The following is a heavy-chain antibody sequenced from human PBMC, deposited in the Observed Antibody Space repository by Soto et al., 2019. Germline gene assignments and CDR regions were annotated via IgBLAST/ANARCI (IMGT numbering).Heavy chain of an antibody. D-gene: IGHD1-26*01. CDR3: ATSTGAPGNY. V-gene: IGHV3-48*01. CDR1: GFTCSIYS. Sequence: PGGSLRLSCAASGFTCSIYSMNWVRQAPGKGLEWVSYIMPGSSHIFYADSVKGRFTISRDNAKNSLYLQMNSLRAEDAAVYYCATSTGAPGNYWGQGTLVTVSS. J-gene: IGHJ4*02. CDR2: IMPGSSHI.